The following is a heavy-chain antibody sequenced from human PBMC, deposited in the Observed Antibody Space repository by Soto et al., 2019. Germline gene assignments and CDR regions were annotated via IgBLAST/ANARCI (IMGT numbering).Heavy chain of an antibody. V-gene: IGHV1-69*06. J-gene: IGHJ5*02. CDR1: GGTFSSYA. D-gene: IGHD3-3*01. CDR2: IIPIFGTA. CDR3: ARSFYYDFWSGSPNWFDP. Sequence: AVKVSCKASGGTFSSYAISWVRQAPGQGLEWMGGIIPIFGTANYAQKFQGRVTITADKSTSTAYMELSSLRSEDTAVYYCARSFYYDFWSGSPNWFDPWGQGTLVTVSS.